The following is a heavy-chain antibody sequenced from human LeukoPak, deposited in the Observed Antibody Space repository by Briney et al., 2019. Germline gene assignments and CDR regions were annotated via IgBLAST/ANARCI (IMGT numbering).Heavy chain of an antibody. CDR1: GFTFSDYY. CDR2: ISSSSSYS. D-gene: IGHD6-25*01. J-gene: IGHJ4*02. V-gene: IGHV3-11*06. CDR3: ARYGSVSLPPDY. Sequence: GGSLRLSCAASGFTFSDYYMSWIRQAPGKGLEWVSYISSSSSYSNYADSVKGRFTISRDNAKNSLYLQMNSLRAEDTAVYYCARYGSVSLPPDYWGQGTLVTVSS.